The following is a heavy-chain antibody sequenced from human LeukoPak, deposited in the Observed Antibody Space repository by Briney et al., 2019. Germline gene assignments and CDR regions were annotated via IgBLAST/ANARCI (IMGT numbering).Heavy chain of an antibody. J-gene: IGHJ4*02. CDR3: ARSPDYYDSSGTFAY. V-gene: IGHV3-48*04. Sequence: GGSLRLSCAASGFTFSSYSMNGLRQAPGQGLDWISYISSGSSTIYYADSVKGRFTISRDNAKNSLYLQMNSLRAEDTAVYYCARSPDYYDSSGTFAYWGQGTLVTVSS. D-gene: IGHD3-22*01. CDR1: GFTFSSYS. CDR2: ISSGSSTI.